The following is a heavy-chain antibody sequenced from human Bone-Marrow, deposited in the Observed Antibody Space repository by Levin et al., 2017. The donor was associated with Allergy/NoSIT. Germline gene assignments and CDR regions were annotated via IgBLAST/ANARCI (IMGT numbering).Heavy chain of an antibody. CDR2: IYHGGNT. D-gene: IGHD3/OR15-3a*01. J-gene: IGHJ4*01. CDR1: GSSISSGLY. V-gene: IGHV4-38-2*02. CDR3: ARVGDFYNTTNYYFGKSPFDY. Sequence: TSETLSLTCSVSGSSISSGLYWGWLRQPPGKGLEWIANIYHGGNTYYNPSLRSRVTMAVDTSKNQFSLMLSSVTAAATAIYYCARVGDFYNTTNYYFGKSPFDYWGQGALVTVSS.